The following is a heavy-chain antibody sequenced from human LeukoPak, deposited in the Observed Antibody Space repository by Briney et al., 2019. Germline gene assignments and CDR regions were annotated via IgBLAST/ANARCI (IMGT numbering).Heavy chain of an antibody. CDR1: GYTFTNYG. D-gene: IGHD3-10*01. CDR2: ISAYNGNT. J-gene: IGHJ6*04. Sequence: GASVKVSCKASGYTFTNYGITWVRQAPGQGLEWMGWISAYNGNTNYAQKFQGRVTMTTDTSTSTAYMELRSLRSDDTAAYYCAREKPWGYGSGSDGMDVWGKGTTVTVSS. V-gene: IGHV1-18*04. CDR3: AREKPWGYGSGSDGMDV.